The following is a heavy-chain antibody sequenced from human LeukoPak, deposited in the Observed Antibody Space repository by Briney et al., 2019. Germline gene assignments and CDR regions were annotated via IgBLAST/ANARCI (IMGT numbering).Heavy chain of an antibody. V-gene: IGHV3-66*01. D-gene: IGHD2-21*01. J-gene: IGHJ4*02. Sequence: GGSLRLSCAASGFTVSSNYMSWVRQAPGKGLEWVSIIYSGGNTYYADSVKGRFTISRDNSKNTLNLQMNSLRAEDAAVYYCARGYSSDNWGQGTLVTVSS. CDR3: ARGYSSDN. CDR2: IYSGGNT. CDR1: GFTVSSNY.